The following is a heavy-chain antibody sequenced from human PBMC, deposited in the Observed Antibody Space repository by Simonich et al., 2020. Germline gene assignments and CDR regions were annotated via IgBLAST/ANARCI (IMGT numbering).Heavy chain of an antibody. V-gene: IGHV4-59*08. CDR1: GGSISSYY. CDR3: ARLPDY. J-gene: IGHJ4*02. Sequence: QVQLQESGPGLVKPSETLSLTCTVSGGSISSYYWSWIRQPPGKGLERIGNIYYSGGNNYNPSLTSRVTISVDTSKNQFSLKLSSVTAADTAVYYCARLPDYWGQGTLVTVSS. CDR2: IYYSGGN.